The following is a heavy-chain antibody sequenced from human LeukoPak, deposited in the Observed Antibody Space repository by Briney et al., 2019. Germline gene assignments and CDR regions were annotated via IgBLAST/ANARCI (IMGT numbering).Heavy chain of an antibody. CDR2: IYYSGST. D-gene: IGHD4-17*01. J-gene: IGHJ4*02. Sequence: SETLSLTCPVSGGSISSSSYYWGWIRQPPGKGLEWIGSIYYSGSTYYNPSLKSRVTISVDTSKNQFSLKLSSVTAADTAVYYCARLYYGDSYWGQGTLVTVSS. CDR1: GGSISSSSYY. V-gene: IGHV4-39*01. CDR3: ARLYYGDSY.